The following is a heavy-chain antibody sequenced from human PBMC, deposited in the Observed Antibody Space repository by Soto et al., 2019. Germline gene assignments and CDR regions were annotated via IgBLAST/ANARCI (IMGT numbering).Heavy chain of an antibody. CDR3: AKDSYSGGYPDY. J-gene: IGHJ4*02. CDR2: ISGSGGST. CDR1: GFTFSSYA. D-gene: IGHD1-26*01. Sequence: QAGGSLRLSCAASGFTFSSYAMSWVRQAPGKGLEWVSTISGSGGSTYYADSVKGRFTISRDNSKNTLYLQMNSLRAEDTAVYYCAKDSYSGGYPDYWGQGTLVTVSS. V-gene: IGHV3-23*01.